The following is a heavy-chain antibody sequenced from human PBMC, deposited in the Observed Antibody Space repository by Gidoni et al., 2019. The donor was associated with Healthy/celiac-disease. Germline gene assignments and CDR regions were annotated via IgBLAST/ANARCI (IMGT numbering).Heavy chain of an antibody. D-gene: IGHD3-10*01. Sequence: VQLLESGGGLVQPGGSLRISCADSGFTFSSYAMSWVRQAPGKGLELVSAIRGSGGSTDYADSVKGRFTIARDNSKNTLYLQMNSLRAEDTAVYYCAKALYYYGLGGYWGQGTLVTVSS. CDR2: IRGSGGST. CDR3: AKALYYYGLGGY. CDR1: GFTFSSYA. J-gene: IGHJ4*02. V-gene: IGHV3-23*01.